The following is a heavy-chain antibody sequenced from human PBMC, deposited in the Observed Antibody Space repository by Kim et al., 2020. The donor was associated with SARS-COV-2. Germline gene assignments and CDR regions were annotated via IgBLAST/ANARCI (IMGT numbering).Heavy chain of an antibody. CDR2: ISGGGGKT. CDR1: GFTFGDEG. CDR3: ANYHRSGSYRSFGY. J-gene: IGHJ4*02. Sequence: GGSLRLSCAASGFTFGDEGMHWVRQAPGKGLEWVSTISGGGGKTDYADSVKGRFTISRDNAKNTLYLQMDSLRVEDTAVYFCANYHRSGSYRSFGYWGQG. V-gene: IGHV3-23*01. D-gene: IGHD3-10*01.